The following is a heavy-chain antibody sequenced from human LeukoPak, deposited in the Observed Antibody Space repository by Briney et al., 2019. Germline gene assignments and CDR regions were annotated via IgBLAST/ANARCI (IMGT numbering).Heavy chain of an antibody. CDR2: ISSSGSTI. CDR1: GFTFSDYY. V-gene: IGHV3-11*01. J-gene: IGHJ5*02. Sequence: AEGSLRLSCAASGFTFSDYYMSWIRQAPGKGLEWVSYISSSGSTIYYADSVKGRFTISRDNAKNSLYLQMNSLRAEDTAVYYCARDSGSYYSSPEYNWFDPWGQGTLVTVSS. CDR3: ARDSGSYYSSPEYNWFDP. D-gene: IGHD1-26*01.